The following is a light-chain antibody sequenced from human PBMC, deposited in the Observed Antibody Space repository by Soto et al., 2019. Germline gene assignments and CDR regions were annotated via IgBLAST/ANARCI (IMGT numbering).Light chain of an antibody. Sequence: EIVLTQSPGALSLSPGERATLSCRASQSVSSSYLAWYQQKPGQAPRLLIYGASNRATGIPDTFSGSGSGTDFTLTISRLEPEDFAVYYCQQYCSSPLTFGGGTNVEIK. CDR3: QQYCSSPLT. CDR1: QSVSSSY. V-gene: IGKV3-20*01. CDR2: GAS. J-gene: IGKJ4*01.